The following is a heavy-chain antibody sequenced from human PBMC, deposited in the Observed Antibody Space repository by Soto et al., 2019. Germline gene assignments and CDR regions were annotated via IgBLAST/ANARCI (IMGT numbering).Heavy chain of an antibody. D-gene: IGHD4-17*01. CDR2: IWYDGSNK. CDR3: AGGYGGNAYYFDY. V-gene: IGHV3-33*01. CDR1: GFTFSHDG. Sequence: LRPSCAASGFTFSHDGMHWVLQVPGKGLEWGAVIWYDGSNKYYADSVKGRFTISRDNSKNTLYLQMNSLRAEDTAVYYCAGGYGGNAYYFDYWGQGTLVTGSS. J-gene: IGHJ4*02.